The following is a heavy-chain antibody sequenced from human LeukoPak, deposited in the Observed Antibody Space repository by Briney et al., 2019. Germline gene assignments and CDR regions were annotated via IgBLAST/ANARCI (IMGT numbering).Heavy chain of an antibody. D-gene: IGHD4-11*01. CDR3: ASESPTNTVTGLFDY. Sequence: SETLSLTCTVSGYSISSGYYWGWIRQPPGKGLEWIGSIYHSGSTYYNPPLKSRVTISVDRSKNQFSLKLSSVTAADTAVYYCASESPTNTVTGLFDYWGQGTLVTVSS. CDR2: IYHSGST. CDR1: GYSISSGYY. J-gene: IGHJ4*02. V-gene: IGHV4-38-2*02.